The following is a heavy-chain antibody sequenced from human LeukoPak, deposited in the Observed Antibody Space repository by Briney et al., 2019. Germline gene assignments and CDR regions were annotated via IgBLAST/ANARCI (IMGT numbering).Heavy chain of an antibody. CDR1: GFTFSSHW. Sequence: PGGSLRLSCAASGFTFSSHWMSWVRQAPGKGLEWVANIIEDGSEKYYVDSVKGRFTIPRDNAKNSLYLQMNSLRAEDTAVYYCAREHGTTCCYYCDSWGQGTLVTVSS. V-gene: IGHV3-7*01. CDR2: IIEDGSEK. J-gene: IGHJ4*02. D-gene: IGHD2-2*01. CDR3: AREHGTTCCYYCDS.